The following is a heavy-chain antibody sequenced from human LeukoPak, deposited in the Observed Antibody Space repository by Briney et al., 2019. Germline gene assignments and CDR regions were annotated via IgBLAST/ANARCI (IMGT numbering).Heavy chain of an antibody. CDR1: GFTFNNYA. CDR2: ISFHGRDK. CDR3: VRQDCSAGSCYLDY. V-gene: IGHV3-30*04. D-gene: IGHD2-15*01. J-gene: IGHJ4*02. Sequence: GGSLRLSCAASGFTFNNYAMHWVRQAPGKGLEWMTVISFHGRDKSYADSMKGRLTISRDDSQKTLFMEMNSLRAEDTAVYYCVRQDCSAGSCYLDYWGQGILVTVSS.